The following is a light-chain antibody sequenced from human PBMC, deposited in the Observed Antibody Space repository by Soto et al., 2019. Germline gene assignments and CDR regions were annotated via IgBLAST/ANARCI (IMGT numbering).Light chain of an antibody. CDR2: DTS. CDR3: QQAHSFPLT. Sequence: DIQMTQSPSSVSASVGDRVTITCRASQDVSTWLAWYQHKPGKAPNLLIHDTSILQSGVPSRFSGSGSGTEFTLTISSLQPEDFATYYCQQAHSFPLTCGGGTKVDIK. V-gene: IGKV1-12*01. J-gene: IGKJ4*01. CDR1: QDVSTW.